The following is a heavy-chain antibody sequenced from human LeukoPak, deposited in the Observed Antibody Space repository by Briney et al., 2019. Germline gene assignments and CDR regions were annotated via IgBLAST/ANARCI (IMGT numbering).Heavy chain of an antibody. CDR2: ISYDGGEQ. J-gene: IGHJ1*01. V-gene: IGHV3-30*18. CDR3: AKPRTFYDILTVSFQQ. Sequence: GGSLRLSCAASGFTFSNYRMHWVRQAPGKGLEWVAVISYDGGEQHYGDSVKGRFSISRDDSKSTLYLQMNSPTVEDTALYYCAKPRTFYDILTVSFQQWGQGTWVIVSS. D-gene: IGHD3-9*01. CDR1: GFTFSNYR.